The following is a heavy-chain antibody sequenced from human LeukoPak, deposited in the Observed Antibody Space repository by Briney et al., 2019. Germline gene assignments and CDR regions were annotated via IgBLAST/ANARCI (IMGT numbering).Heavy chain of an antibody. CDR3: ARRYCGGDCTFDWFDP. CDR1: GGSIRNSSFY. V-gene: IGHV4-39*01. CDR2: IYNSGTT. J-gene: IGHJ5*02. D-gene: IGHD2-21*02. Sequence: SETLSLTCAVSGGSIRNSSFYWGWIRQPPGKGLEWIASIYNSGTTYYNPSLKSRITIFVDTSKNQFSLRLSSVTAADTAVYYCARRYCGGDCTFDWFDPWGQGTLVTVSS.